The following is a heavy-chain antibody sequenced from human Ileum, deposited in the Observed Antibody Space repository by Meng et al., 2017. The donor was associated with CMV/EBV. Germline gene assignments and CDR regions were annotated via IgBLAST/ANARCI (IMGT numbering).Heavy chain of an antibody. V-gene: IGHV4-30-4*08. CDR3: ARGGTIFGVVIGLNWFDP. CDR2: IYYSGST. D-gene: IGHD3-3*01. Sequence: LRLSCTVSGGSISSGDYYWSWIRQPPGKGLEWIGYIYYSGSTYYNPSLKSRVTISVDTSKNQFSLKLSSVTAADTAVYYCARGGTIFGVVIGLNWFDPWGQGTLVTVSS. J-gene: IGHJ5*02. CDR1: GGSISSGDYY.